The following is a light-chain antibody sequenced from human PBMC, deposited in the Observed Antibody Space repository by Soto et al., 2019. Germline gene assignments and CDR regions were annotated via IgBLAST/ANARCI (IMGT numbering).Light chain of an antibody. V-gene: IGLV2-14*01. CDR2: EVS. Sequence: QSALTQPASVSGSPGQSITISCTGTSSDVGGYDYVSWYQQNPGKAPKLMIYEVSNRPSGVSKRFSGSKSGNTASLTISGLQAEDEGDYYCMSYKGSSGRIFGTGTKVTVL. CDR3: MSYKGSSGRI. CDR1: SSDVGGYDY. J-gene: IGLJ1*01.